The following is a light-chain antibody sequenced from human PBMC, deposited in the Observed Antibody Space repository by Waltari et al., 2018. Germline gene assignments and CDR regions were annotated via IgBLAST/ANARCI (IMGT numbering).Light chain of an antibody. CDR3: NSYTSITNVV. Sequence: QSVLTQSASVSWSPGQSITISCTGTSGDVCAHNYVSWYQQHPGKAPQLIIYDVSKRPSGLSNRISASKPGNTASLTISGLQADDEAHYYCNSYTSITNVVFGGGTKLTV. J-gene: IGLJ2*01. V-gene: IGLV2-14*03. CDR2: DVS. CDR1: SGDVCAHNY.